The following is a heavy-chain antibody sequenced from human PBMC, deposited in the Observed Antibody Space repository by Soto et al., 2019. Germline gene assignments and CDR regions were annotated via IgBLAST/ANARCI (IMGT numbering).Heavy chain of an antibody. CDR3: ARDHHRYSGYDYVDY. Sequence: PGGSLRLSCAASGFTFSDYYMSWIRQAPGKGLEWVSYISSSSSYTNYADSVKGRFTISRDNAKNSLYLQMNGLRAEDTAVYYCARDHHRYSGYDYVDYWGQGTLVTVSS. V-gene: IGHV3-11*05. CDR2: ISSSSSYT. J-gene: IGHJ4*02. D-gene: IGHD5-12*01. CDR1: GFTFSDYY.